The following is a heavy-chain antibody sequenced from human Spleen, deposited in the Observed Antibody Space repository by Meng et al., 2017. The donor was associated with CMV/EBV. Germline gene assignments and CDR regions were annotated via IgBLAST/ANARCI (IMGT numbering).Heavy chain of an antibody. Sequence: ASVKVSCKASDYTLITYDFRWVRQAPGQGLEWMGWMNPNTGYTGYAQKFQGRVTMTRNTSISTAYMELSSLRSEDTAVYYCARGSRDRYGRDFWGRGTLVTVSS. CDR1: DYTLITYD. CDR3: ARGSRDRYGRDF. J-gene: IGHJ4*01. CDR2: MNPNTGYT. V-gene: IGHV1-8*02. D-gene: IGHD5-24*01.